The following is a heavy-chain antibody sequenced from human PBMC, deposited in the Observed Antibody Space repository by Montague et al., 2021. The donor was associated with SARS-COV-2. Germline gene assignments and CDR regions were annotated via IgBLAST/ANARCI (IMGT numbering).Heavy chain of an antibody. J-gene: IGHJ6*02. D-gene: IGHD6-13*01. V-gene: IGHV4-39*07. Sequence: SETLSLTCTVSGGSISSSSYYWGWIRQPPGKGLEWIGSIYYSGSTYYXXXLKSRVTISVDTSKNQFSLKLSSVTAADTAVYYCARVGRQQLVRLSGMDVWGQGTTVTGSS. CDR2: IYYSGST. CDR3: ARVGRQQLVRLSGMDV. CDR1: GGSISSSSYY.